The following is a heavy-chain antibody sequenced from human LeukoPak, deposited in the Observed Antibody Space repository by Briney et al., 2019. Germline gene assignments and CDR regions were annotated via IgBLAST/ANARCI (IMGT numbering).Heavy chain of an antibody. CDR3: ATDSTKLGLYYFDY. D-gene: IGHD7-27*01. CDR1: GYTLTELS. CDR2: FDPEDGET. Sequence: ASVKVSCKVSGYTLTELSMHWVRQPPGKGLEWMGGFDPEDGETIYAQKFQGRVTMTEDTSTDTAYMELSSLRSEDTAVYYCATDSTKLGLYYFDYWGQGTLVTVSS. J-gene: IGHJ4*02. V-gene: IGHV1-24*01.